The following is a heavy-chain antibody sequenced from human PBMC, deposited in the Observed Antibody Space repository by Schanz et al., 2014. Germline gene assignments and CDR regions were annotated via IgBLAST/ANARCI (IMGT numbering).Heavy chain of an antibody. V-gene: IGHV3-11*03. CDR2: ISDSGTYT. CDR1: GFAFGDYY. J-gene: IGHJ3*02. D-gene: IGHD4-17*01. CDR3: ARKMKLGVYGGKGHDSLDI. Sequence: VQLLESGGGLVQPGGSLRLSCVASGFAFGDYYMTWIRQAPGKGLEWLSYISDSGTYTNYADSVKGRFTISRDNAKNTLYLQMNTLRAEDTAVYYCARKMKLGVYGGKGHDSLDIWGHGTMVTVSS.